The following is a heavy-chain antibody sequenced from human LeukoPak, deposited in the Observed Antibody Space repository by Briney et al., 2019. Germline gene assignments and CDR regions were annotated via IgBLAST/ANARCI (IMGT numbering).Heavy chain of an antibody. CDR3: AREYCSGGSCYGRWYFDY. Sequence: GGSLRLSCAASGFTVSSNYMSWVGQAPGKGLEWVSDIYSGGSTYYADSVKGRFTISRDNSKNTLYLQMNSLRAEDTAVYYCAREYCSGGSCYGRWYFDYWGQGTLVTVSS. CDR2: IYSGGST. J-gene: IGHJ4*02. V-gene: IGHV3-53*01. D-gene: IGHD2-15*01. CDR1: GFTVSSNY.